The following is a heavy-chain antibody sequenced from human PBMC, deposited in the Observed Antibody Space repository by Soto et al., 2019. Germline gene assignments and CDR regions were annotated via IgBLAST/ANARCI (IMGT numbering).Heavy chain of an antibody. CDR3: ARDLSGQFDY. CDR1: GFTFSGNW. Sequence: EVQLVESGGGLVQPGGSLRLSCAASGFTFSGNWMHWVRQAPGKGLVWVSRINEDGSTTTYADSVKGRFTISRDNAENTLYLQMNSLRAADTAVYYCARDLSGQFDYWGQGTLVTVSS. V-gene: IGHV3-74*03. CDR2: INEDGSTT. J-gene: IGHJ4*02.